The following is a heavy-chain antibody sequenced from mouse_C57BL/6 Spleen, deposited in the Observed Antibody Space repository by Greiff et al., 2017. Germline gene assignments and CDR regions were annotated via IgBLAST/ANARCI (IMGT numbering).Heavy chain of an antibody. D-gene: IGHD2-4*01. CDR3: ARRDDF. V-gene: IGHV1-50*01. CDR2: IDPSDSYT. Sequence: QVQLQQPGAELVKPGASVKLSCKASGYTFTSYWMQWVKQRPGQGLEWIGEIDPSDSYTNYNQKFKGKATLTVDTSSSTAYMQLSSLTSADSAVYYCARRDDFWGQGTLVTVSA. CDR1: GYTFTSYW. J-gene: IGHJ3*01.